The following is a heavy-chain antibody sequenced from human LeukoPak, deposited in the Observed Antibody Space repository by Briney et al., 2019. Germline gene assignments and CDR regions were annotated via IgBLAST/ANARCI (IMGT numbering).Heavy chain of an antibody. CDR1: GFTFSSYG. CDR3: AKDSKYYYDSRAYSYFDC. Sequence: PGRSLRLSCAASGFTFSSYGMHWVRQAPGKGLEWVAVISYDGRNKYYADSVKGRFTISRDDSKNTLYLQMNSLRAEDTAVYYCAKDSKYYYDSRAYSYFDCWGQGTLVTVSS. CDR2: ISYDGRNK. V-gene: IGHV3-30*18. J-gene: IGHJ4*02. D-gene: IGHD3-22*01.